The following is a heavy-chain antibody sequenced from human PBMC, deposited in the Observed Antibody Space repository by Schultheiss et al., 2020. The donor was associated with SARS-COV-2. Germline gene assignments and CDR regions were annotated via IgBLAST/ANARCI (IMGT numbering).Heavy chain of an antibody. V-gene: IGHV4-61*02. CDR2: IYTSGST. J-gene: IGHJ3*01. CDR3: ARYDWKNSILDEFDAFDV. CDR1: GYSISSGSYY. Sequence: SETLSLTCTVSGYSISSGSYYWSWIRQPAGKGLEWIGRIYTSGSTNYKPSLKSRVTISVDTSKNQFSLKLTSVTATDTAMYYCARYDWKNSILDEFDAFDVWGQGSLVTVSS. D-gene: IGHD1/OR15-1a*01.